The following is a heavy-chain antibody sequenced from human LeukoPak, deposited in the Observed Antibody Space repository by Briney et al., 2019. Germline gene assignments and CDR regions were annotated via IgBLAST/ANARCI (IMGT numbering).Heavy chain of an antibody. V-gene: IGHV4-59*01. CDR1: GGSISSYY. Sequence: KPSETLSLTCTVSGGSISSYYWSWIRQPPGKGLQWIGYIYYSGSTNYNPSLKSRVTISVDTSKNQFSLKLSSVTAADTAVYYCARSSESYDSSGYYSYYFDYWGQGTLVTVSS. D-gene: IGHD3-22*01. CDR2: IYYSGST. J-gene: IGHJ4*02. CDR3: ARSSESYDSSGYYSYYFDY.